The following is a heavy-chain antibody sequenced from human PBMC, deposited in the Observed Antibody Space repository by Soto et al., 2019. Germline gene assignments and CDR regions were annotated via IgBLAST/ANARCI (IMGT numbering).Heavy chain of an antibody. CDR1: GGSFSGYY. Sequence: QVQLQQWGAGLLKPSETLSLTCAVYGGSFSGYYWSWIRQPPGKGLEWIGEINHSGSTNYNPSLKSRVAISVGTSKNHFSLRQSSVTAAHTAVYYCARGRGYSISSHPSWYFDLWVRGTLVTVSS. V-gene: IGHV4-34*01. J-gene: IGHJ2*01. CDR2: INHSGST. D-gene: IGHD6-6*01. CDR3: ARGRGYSISSHPSWYFDL.